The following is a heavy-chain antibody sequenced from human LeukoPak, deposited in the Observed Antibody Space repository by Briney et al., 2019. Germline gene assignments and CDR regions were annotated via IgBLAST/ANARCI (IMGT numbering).Heavy chain of an antibody. Sequence: ASVKVSCKTSGYTFTAYYMHWVRQAPGHGLEWMGWINPNSGGTNYAQRFQGRVTMTRDTSISTAYMELSGLRSDDTAVYYCARERGSCTSSSCYTSDAFDIWGQGTMVTVSS. CDR1: GYTFTAYY. D-gene: IGHD2-2*02. CDR2: INPNSGGT. J-gene: IGHJ3*02. V-gene: IGHV1-2*02. CDR3: ARERGSCTSSSCYTSDAFDI.